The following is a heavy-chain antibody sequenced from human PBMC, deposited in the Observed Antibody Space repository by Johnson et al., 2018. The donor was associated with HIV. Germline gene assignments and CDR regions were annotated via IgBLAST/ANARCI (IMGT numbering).Heavy chain of an antibody. CDR3: AREGAAVGKAFAI. D-gene: IGHD6-13*01. J-gene: IGHJ3*02. Sequence: VQLVESGGGLVQPGGSLRLSCTASGFTFSNYAMTWVRQAPGKGLEWVTRISGSGGSTHYADSVKGRFTISRDNSKKTLDLQMNSLRAEDTAVYYCAREGAAVGKAFAIWGQGTMVTVSS. CDR2: ISGSGGST. V-gene: IGHV3-23*04. CDR1: GFTFSNYA.